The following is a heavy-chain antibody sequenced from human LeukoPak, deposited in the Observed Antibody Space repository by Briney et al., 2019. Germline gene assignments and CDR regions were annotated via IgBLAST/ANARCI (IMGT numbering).Heavy chain of an antibody. CDR3: ARERRSSGWYDAFDM. V-gene: IGHV3-53*01. CDR2: IYSGHTT. Sequence: PGGSLRLSCAASGFTVNNYMNWVRQAPGKGLEWVSVIYSGHTTYYADSVKGRFTISRDNAKNTLYLQMNSLRAEDTAVYYCARERRSSGWYDAFDMRGQGTMVTVSS. J-gene: IGHJ3*02. CDR1: GFTVNNY. D-gene: IGHD6-19*01.